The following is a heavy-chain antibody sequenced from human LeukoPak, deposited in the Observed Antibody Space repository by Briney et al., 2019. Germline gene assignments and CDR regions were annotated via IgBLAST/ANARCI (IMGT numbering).Heavy chain of an antibody. V-gene: IGHV3-74*01. CDR1: GFTFSSYE. CDR2: INSDGINT. Sequence: GGSLRLSCAASGFTFSSYEMNWVRQAPGKGLVWVSRINSDGINTSYADSVKGRFTISRDNAKNTLNLQMNSLRAEDTAVYYCARDLGQYYDTSDNWFDPWGQGTLVTVSS. CDR3: ARDLGQYYDTSDNWFDP. D-gene: IGHD3-22*01. J-gene: IGHJ5*02.